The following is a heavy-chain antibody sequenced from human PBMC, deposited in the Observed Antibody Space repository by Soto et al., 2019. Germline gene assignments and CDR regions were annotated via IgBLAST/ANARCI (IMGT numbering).Heavy chain of an antibody. D-gene: IGHD3-22*01. V-gene: IGHV3-23*01. CDR2: ISGSGGST. J-gene: IGHJ4*02. CDR3: AKPQYYYDSSVRY. Sequence: GGSLILSCAASGCTFSSYAMGWGRQAPGKGLEWVSAISGSGGSTYYADSVKGRFTISRDNSKNTLYLQMNSLRAEDTAVYYCAKPQYYYDSSVRYWGQGTLVTVSS. CDR1: GCTFSSYA.